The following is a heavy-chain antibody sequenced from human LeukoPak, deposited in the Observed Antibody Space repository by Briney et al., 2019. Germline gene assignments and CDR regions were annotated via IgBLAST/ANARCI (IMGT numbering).Heavy chain of an antibody. CDR1: GFTASSNY. CDR2: IYSGGST. J-gene: IGHJ4*02. D-gene: IGHD1-26*01. CDR3: ARDGLVGATGIDFAVGY. Sequence: GGSLRLSCAASGFTASSNYMSWVRQAPGKGLEWVSVIYSGGSTYYADSVKGRFTISRDNSKNTLYLQMNSLRAEDTAVYYCARDGLVGATGIDFAVGYWGQGTLVTVSS. V-gene: IGHV3-53*01.